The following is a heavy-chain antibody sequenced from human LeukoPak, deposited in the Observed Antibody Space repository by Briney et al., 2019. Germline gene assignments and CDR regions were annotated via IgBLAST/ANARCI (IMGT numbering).Heavy chain of an antibody. CDR3: ANLPRSSGRYRESLKDWL. CDR1: GFTFSSYW. CDR2: INTDGSST. Sequence: GGSLRLSCAASGFTFSSYWMHWVRQAPGKGLVWVSRINTDGSSTSYADSVKGRFTISRDNAKNSLYLQMNSLRAEDTAVYYCANLPRSSGRYRESLKDWLWGQGTLVTVSS. V-gene: IGHV3-74*01. D-gene: IGHD6-19*01. J-gene: IGHJ4*02.